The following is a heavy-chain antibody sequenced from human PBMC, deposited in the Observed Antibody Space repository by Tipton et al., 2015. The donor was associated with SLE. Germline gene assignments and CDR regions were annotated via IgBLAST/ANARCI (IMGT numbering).Heavy chain of an antibody. V-gene: IGHV3-48*03. CDR2: ISSSGSTI. CDR3: AREDSSGYSN. J-gene: IGHJ4*02. CDR1: GFTFSSYE. D-gene: IGHD3-22*01. Sequence: QLVQSGGGLVQPGGSLKLSCAASGFTFSSYEMNWVRQAPGKGLEWVSYISSSGSTIYYADSVKGRFTISRDNAKNSLYLQMNSLRAEDTAVYYCAREDSSGYSNWGQGTLVTVSS.